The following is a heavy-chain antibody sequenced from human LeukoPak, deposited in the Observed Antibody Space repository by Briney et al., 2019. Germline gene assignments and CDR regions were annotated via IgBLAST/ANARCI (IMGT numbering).Heavy chain of an antibody. V-gene: IGHV3-74*01. Sequence: GGSLRLSCAASGFTFSNYWMNWVRQAPGKGLVWVTRMKSDGSATYYADSVQGRFTISRDNAKNSLYLQINNLRAEDTAVYSCSIGVIRSWDVSRFDYWGQGTLVTVSS. CDR2: MKSDGSAT. CDR3: SIGVIRSWDVSRFDY. D-gene: IGHD6-13*01. J-gene: IGHJ4*02. CDR1: GFTFSNYW.